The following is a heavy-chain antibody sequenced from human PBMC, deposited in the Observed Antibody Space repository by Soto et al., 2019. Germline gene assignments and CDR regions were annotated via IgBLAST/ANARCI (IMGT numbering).Heavy chain of an antibody. V-gene: IGHV1-18*01. D-gene: IGHD3-3*01. Sequence: ASVKVSCKASGYTFTSYGISWVRQAPGQGLEWMGWISAYNGNTNYAQKLQGRVTMTTDTSTSTAYMELRSLRSDDTAVYYCAREVIGGFTIFGVEEYNLFDSWGQGSLDTGSS. CDR3: AREVIGGFTIFGVEEYNLFDS. CDR1: GYTFTSYG. CDR2: ISAYNGNT. J-gene: IGHJ5*01.